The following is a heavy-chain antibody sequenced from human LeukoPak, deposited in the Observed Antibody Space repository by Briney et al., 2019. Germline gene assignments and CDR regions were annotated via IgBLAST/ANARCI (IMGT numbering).Heavy chain of an antibody. D-gene: IGHD6-13*01. CDR3: ARSPPRIAAAGIISWFDP. Sequence: PGGSLRLSCAASGFTFSDYNMRWIRQAPGKGLEWVSSISRSGSTKYYADSVKGRFTISRDNAKNSLFLQMNSLRAEDTAVYYCARSPPRIAAAGIISWFDPWGQGTLVTVSS. V-gene: IGHV3-11*01. CDR2: ISRSGSTK. J-gene: IGHJ5*02. CDR1: GFTFSDYN.